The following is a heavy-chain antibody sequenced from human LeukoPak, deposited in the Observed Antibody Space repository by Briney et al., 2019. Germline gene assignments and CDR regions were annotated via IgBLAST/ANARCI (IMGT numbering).Heavy chain of an antibody. CDR2: IKSKTDGGTT. CDR3: ATEYYGAYNY. CDR1: GFTFTNAW. Sequence: GGSLRLSCAASGFTFTNAWMSWGRQPPGKGLEWVSRIKSKTDGGTTDYAAPVKGRFTISRDDSKDTLYLQMNSLKTEDIAVYYCATEYYGAYNYWGQGTLVTVSS. J-gene: IGHJ4*02. D-gene: IGHD4-17*01. V-gene: IGHV3-15*01.